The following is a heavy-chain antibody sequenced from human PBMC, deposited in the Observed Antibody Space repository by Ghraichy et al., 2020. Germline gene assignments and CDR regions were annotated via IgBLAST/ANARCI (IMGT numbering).Heavy chain of an antibody. Sequence: SVKVSCKASGGTFSSYAISWVRQAPGQGLEWMGGIIPIFGTANYAQKFQGRVTITADESTSTAYMELSSLRSEDTAVYYCHSYYDSSGYYLDYWGQGTLVTVSS. J-gene: IGHJ4*02. CDR1: GGTFSSYA. D-gene: IGHD3-22*01. CDR3: HSYYDSSGYYLDY. V-gene: IGHV1-69*13. CDR2: IIPIFGTA.